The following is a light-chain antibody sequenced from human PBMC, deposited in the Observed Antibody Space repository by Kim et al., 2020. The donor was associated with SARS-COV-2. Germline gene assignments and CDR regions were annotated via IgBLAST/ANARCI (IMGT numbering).Light chain of an antibody. V-gene: IGLV2-23*01. J-gene: IGLJ1*01. CDR3: SSYAGSHTYV. CDR1: SMDIGSYNL. CDR2: AGT. Sequence: GHSIAISLTGTSMDIGSYNLVSWYQQHPGRAPKLMIYAGTERPSGVSDRFSGSKSGYTASLTISGLQAEGEANYFCSSYAGSHTYVFGPGTKVTVL.